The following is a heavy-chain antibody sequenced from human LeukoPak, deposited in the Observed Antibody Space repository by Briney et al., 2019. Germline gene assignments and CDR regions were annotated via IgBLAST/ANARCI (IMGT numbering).Heavy chain of an antibody. J-gene: IGHJ4*02. V-gene: IGHV1-18*01. Sequence: ASVKVSCKASGYTFINFGINWVRQAPGQGLEWMGRISAYNGNTNSAQKFQGRVTITRDTSASTAYMELSSLRSEDTAVYYCARAGSGSYCYDYWGQGTLVTVSS. CDR3: ARAGSGSYCYDY. CDR1: GYTFINFG. D-gene: IGHD1-26*01. CDR2: ISAYNGNT.